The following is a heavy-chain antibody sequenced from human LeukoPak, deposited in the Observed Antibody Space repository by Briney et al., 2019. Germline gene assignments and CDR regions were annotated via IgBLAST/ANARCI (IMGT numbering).Heavy chain of an antibody. J-gene: IGHJ4*02. CDR1: GYTFTGCY. CDR3: ARGNFYGSGSYAYDY. V-gene: IGHV1-2*02. Sequence: ASVKVSCKASGYTFTGCYMHWVRQAPGQGLEWMGWINPNSGGTNYAQKFQGRVTMTRDTSISTAYMELSRLRSDDTAVYYCARGNFYGSGSYAYDYWGQGTLVTVSS. D-gene: IGHD3-10*01. CDR2: INPNSGGT.